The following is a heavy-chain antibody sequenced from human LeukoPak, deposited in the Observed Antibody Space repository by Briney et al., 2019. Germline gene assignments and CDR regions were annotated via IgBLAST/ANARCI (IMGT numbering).Heavy chain of an antibody. J-gene: IGHJ4*02. D-gene: IGHD5-24*01. CDR2: IYYSGST. Sequence: PSQTLSLTCTVSGGSISSGGYYWSWIRQHPGKGLEWIGYIYYSGSTYYNPSLKSRVTISVDPSKNQFSLKLSSVTAADTAVYYCARSRDGYNLAFDYWGQGTLVTVSS. CDR1: GGSISSGGYY. V-gene: IGHV4-31*03. CDR3: ARSRDGYNLAFDY.